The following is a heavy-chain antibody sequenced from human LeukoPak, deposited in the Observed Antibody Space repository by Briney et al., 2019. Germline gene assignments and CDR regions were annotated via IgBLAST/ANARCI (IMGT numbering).Heavy chain of an antibody. CDR1: GGSISSYY. D-gene: IGHD6-19*01. CDR2: IYYSGST. V-gene: IGHV4-59*12. J-gene: IGHJ3*02. Sequence: PSETLSLTCTVSGGSISSYYWSWIRQPPGKGLEWIGYIYYSGSTNYNPSLKSRVTISVDTSKNQFSLKLSSVTAADTAVYYCARDYSSGWWSAFDIWGQGTMVTVSS. CDR3: ARDYSSGWWSAFDI.